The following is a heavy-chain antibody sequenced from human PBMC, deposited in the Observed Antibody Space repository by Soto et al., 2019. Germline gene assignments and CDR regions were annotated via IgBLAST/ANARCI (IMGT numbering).Heavy chain of an antibody. D-gene: IGHD3-10*01. CDR3: TRSRGPLDY. Sequence: GSGPTLVNPTQTLTLTCTFSGFSLTSSGVGVGWIRQSPGKVLEHLALIYWDDDKRYSPSLKSRLTITKDISENQVVLTMTNMDPMDTGTYYCTRSRGPLDYWGQGAQVTV. CDR1: GFSLTSSGVG. V-gene: IGHV2-5*02. CDR2: IYWDDDK. J-gene: IGHJ4*02.